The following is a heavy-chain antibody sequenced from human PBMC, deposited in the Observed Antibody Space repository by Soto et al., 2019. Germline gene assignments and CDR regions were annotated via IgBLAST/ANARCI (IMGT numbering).Heavy chain of an antibody. Sequence: GGSLRLSCAASGFTFSSYSMNWVRQAPGKGLEWVSYISSSSSTIYYADSVKGRFTISRDNARNSLYLQMNSLRAEDTAVYYCARGPAELRYFDWLSPRYFDYWGQGTLVTVSS. V-gene: IGHV3-48*01. CDR2: ISSSSSTI. D-gene: IGHD3-9*01. CDR1: GFTFSSYS. CDR3: ARGPAELRYFDWLSPRYFDY. J-gene: IGHJ4*02.